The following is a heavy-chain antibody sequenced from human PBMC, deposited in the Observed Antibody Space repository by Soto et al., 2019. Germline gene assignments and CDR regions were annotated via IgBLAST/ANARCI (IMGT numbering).Heavy chain of an antibody. CDR3: TTFGLRWWFDY. CDR2: IKSRTDGGTT. V-gene: IGHV3-15*01. Sequence: EVQLVESGGGLVKPGESLRLSCATSGFTFSNAWMSWVRQAPGKGLEWVGRIKSRTDGGTTDYAAPVKGRFTISRDDSKNTLYLQMNGPKTEDTAVYYCTTFGLRWWFDYWGQGTLVTVSS. J-gene: IGHJ4*02. D-gene: IGHD4-17*01. CDR1: GFTFSNAW.